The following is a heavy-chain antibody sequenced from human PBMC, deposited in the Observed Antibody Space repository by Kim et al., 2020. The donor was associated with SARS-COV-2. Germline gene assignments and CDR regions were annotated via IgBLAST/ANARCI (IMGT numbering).Heavy chain of an antibody. V-gene: IGHV3-9*01. J-gene: IGHJ3*02. CDR3: AKVNAAAAGRGYAFDI. Sequence: SVKGRFTISRDNAKNSLYLQMNSLRAEDTALYYCAKVNAAAAGRGYAFDIWGQGTMVTVSS. D-gene: IGHD6-13*01.